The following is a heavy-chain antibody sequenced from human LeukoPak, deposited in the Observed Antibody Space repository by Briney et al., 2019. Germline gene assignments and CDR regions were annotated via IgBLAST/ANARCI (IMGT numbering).Heavy chain of an antibody. D-gene: IGHD3-22*01. Sequence: PSETLSLTCAVYGGSFSGYYWSWIRQPPGKGLEWIGEINHSGSTNYNPSLKSRVTISVDTSKNQFSLKLSSVTAADTAVYYCARGRSGVRITMIVVVSAHYFDYWGQGTLVTVSS. V-gene: IGHV4-34*01. CDR1: GGSFSGYY. J-gene: IGHJ4*02. CDR3: ARGRSGVRITMIVVVSAHYFDY. CDR2: INHSGST.